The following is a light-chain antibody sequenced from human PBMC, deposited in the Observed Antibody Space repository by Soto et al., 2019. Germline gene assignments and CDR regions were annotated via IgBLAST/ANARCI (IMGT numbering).Light chain of an antibody. CDR1: SSDVGGYTY. CDR2: EDS. J-gene: IGLJ1*01. Sequence: QSALTQPPSASGSPGQSVTISCTGTSSDVGGYTYVSWYQQHPGKAPKLMIYEDSKRPSGVPDRFSGSKSGNTASLTVSGLQAEDEADYFRSSYAGSNIYVFGTGTKVTVL. V-gene: IGLV2-8*01. CDR3: SSYAGSNIYV.